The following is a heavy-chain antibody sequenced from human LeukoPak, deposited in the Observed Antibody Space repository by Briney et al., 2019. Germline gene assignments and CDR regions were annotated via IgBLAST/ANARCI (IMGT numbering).Heavy chain of an antibody. CDR1: GNYW. V-gene: IGHV3-74*01. J-gene: IGHJ4*02. D-gene: IGHD2-2*01. Sequence: SLRLSXXASGNYWMHWVRQAPGKGLVWVSHIHSDGSWTSYADSVKGRFTISKDNAKNTVYLQMNNLRAEDTAVYYCVSFYETYWGRGTLVTVSS. CDR3: VSFYETY. CDR2: IHSDGSWT.